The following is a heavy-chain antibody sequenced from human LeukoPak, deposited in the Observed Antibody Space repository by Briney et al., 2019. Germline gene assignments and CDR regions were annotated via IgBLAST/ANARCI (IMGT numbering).Heavy chain of an antibody. CDR2: ISNSGSTV. V-gene: IGHV3-11*01. CDR1: RFTFRDYY. J-gene: IGHJ6*02. CDR3: ALGTINKDYYFGMDV. D-gene: IGHD2-8*01. Sequence: GGSLRLSCAASRFTFRDYYMTWLRQAPGKGLEWLSYISNSGSTVFYADSIKGRFTVSRDNAKRSLYLQIESLRDDDTAVYHCALGTINKDYYFGMDVWGQGTTVTVSS.